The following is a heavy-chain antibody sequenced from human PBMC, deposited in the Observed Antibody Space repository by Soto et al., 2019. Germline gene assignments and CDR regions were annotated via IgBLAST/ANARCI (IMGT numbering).Heavy chain of an antibody. CDR3: ARDVIYYDSSGPLKPPPSTPKDY. J-gene: IGHJ4*02. CDR2: ISAYNGNT. Sequence: GASVKVSCKASGYTFTSYGISWVRQAPGQGLEWMGWISAYNGNTNYAQKLQGRVTMTTDTSTSTAYMELRSLRSDDTAVYYCARDVIYYDSSGPLKPPPSTPKDYWGQGPLVTVSS. CDR1: GYTFTSYG. D-gene: IGHD3-22*01. V-gene: IGHV1-18*01.